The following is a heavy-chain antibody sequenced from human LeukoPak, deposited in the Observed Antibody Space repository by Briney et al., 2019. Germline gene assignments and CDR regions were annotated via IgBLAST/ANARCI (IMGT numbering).Heavy chain of an antibody. CDR3: ARRRGDFWSDYYAFDY. D-gene: IGHD3-3*01. Sequence: SETLSLTCTVSGGSISSGGYYWSWIRQHPGKGLEWIGSIYYSGSTNYNPSLTSRVTISLDTSKNQFSLKLSSVTAADTAVYYCARRRGDFWSDYYAFDYWGQGTLVTISS. V-gene: IGHV4-39*01. CDR1: GGSISSGGYY. CDR2: IYYSGST. J-gene: IGHJ4*02.